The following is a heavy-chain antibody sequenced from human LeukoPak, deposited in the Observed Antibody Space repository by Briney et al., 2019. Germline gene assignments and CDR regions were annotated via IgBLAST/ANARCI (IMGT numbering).Heavy chain of an antibody. J-gene: IGHJ4*02. V-gene: IGHV4-39*07. CDR2: IYYSGST. Sequence: PSETLSLTCTVSGGSISSSSYYWGWVRQPRGKGLEWIGSIYYSGSTYHNPSLKGRVTISVDTSKNQFSLKLSSVTAADTAVYYCARDGGSGSYYFPFDYWGQGTLVTVSS. D-gene: IGHD1-26*01. CDR1: GGSISSSSYY. CDR3: ARDGGSGSYYFPFDY.